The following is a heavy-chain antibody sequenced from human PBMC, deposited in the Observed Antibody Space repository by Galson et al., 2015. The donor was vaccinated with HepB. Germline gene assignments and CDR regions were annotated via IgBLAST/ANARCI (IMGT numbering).Heavy chain of an antibody. CDR1: GGTFSTYT. V-gene: IGHV1-69*08. J-gene: IGHJ4*02. Sequence: SVKVSCKASGGTFSTYTLSWVRQAPGQGPEWMGRIIPMFGAATYAQNFQGRLTITADQSTGTAYMELSSLRSEDTALYYCARGGGKVYDRSGATNYCFDNWGQGTLVTVSA. CDR3: ARGGGKVYDRSGATNYCFDN. CDR2: IIPMFGAA. D-gene: IGHD3-22*01.